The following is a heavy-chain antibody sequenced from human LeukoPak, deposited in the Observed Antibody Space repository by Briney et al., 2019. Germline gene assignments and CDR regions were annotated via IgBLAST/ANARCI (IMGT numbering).Heavy chain of an antibody. CDR3: ARDLGERWLQLDYYFDY. CDR1: GFTFSSYG. CDR2: IWYDGSNK. V-gene: IGHV3-33*01. J-gene: IGHJ4*02. Sequence: GGSLRLSCAASGFTFSSYGMHWVRQAPGKGLEWVAVIWYDGSNKYYADSEKGRFTISRDNSKNTLYLQMNSLRAEDTAVYYCARDLGERWLQLDYYFDYWGQGTLVTVSS. D-gene: IGHD5-24*01.